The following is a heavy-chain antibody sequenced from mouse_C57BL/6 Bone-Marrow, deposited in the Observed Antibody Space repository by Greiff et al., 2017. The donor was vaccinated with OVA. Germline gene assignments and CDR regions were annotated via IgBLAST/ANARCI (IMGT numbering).Heavy chain of an antibody. CDR1: GYAFSSSW. CDR3: ARSGSSMDY. V-gene: IGHV1-82*01. CDR2: IYPGDGDT. J-gene: IGHJ4*01. Sequence: QVQLKQSGPELVKPGASVKISCKASGYAFSSSWMNWVKQRPGKGLEWIGRIYPGDGDTNDNGKFKGKATLTAEKSSSTAYMQLSSLTSEDSAVYFCARSGSSMDYWGQGTSVTVSS. D-gene: IGHD4-1*01.